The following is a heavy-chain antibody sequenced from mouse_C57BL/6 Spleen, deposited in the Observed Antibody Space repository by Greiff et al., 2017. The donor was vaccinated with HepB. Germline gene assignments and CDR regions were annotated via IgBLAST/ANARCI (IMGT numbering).Heavy chain of an antibody. V-gene: IGHV3-1*01. D-gene: IGHD2-10*01. J-gene: IGHJ4*01. Sequence: EVQRVESGPGMVKPSQSLSLTCTVTGYSITSGYDWHWIRHFPGNKLEWMGYISYSGSTNYNPSLKSRISITHDTSKNHFFLKLNSVTTEDTATYYCARAPYQYAMDYWGQGTSVTVSS. CDR3: ARAPYQYAMDY. CDR2: ISYSGST. CDR1: GYSITSGYD.